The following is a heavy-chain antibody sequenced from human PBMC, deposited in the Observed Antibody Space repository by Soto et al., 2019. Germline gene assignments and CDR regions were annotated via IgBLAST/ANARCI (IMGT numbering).Heavy chain of an antibody. V-gene: IGHV1-18*01. CDR1: GYTFTSYG. CDR2: ISAYNGNT. CDR3: ARDGRDIVVVPAATNFDY. J-gene: IGHJ4*02. Sequence: ASVKVSCKASGYTFTSYGISWVRQAPGQGLEWMGWISAYNGNTNYAQKLQGRVTMTTDTSTSTAYMELRSLRSDDTAVYYCARDGRDIVVVPAATNFDYWGQGTLVT. D-gene: IGHD2-2*01.